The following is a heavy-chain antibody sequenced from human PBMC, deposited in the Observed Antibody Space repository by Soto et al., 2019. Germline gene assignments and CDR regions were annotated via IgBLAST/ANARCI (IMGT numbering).Heavy chain of an antibody. CDR1: GYTFTGYY. V-gene: IGHV1-2*02. D-gene: IGHD3-3*01. CDR3: AREAMYYDFWSGPPFDP. Sequence: ASVKVSCKASGYTFTGYYMHWVRQAPGQGLEWMGWINPNSGGTNYAQKFQGRVTMTRDTSTSTVYMELSSLRSEDTAVYYCAREAMYYDFWSGPPFDPWGQGTLVTAPQ. CDR2: INPNSGGT. J-gene: IGHJ5*02.